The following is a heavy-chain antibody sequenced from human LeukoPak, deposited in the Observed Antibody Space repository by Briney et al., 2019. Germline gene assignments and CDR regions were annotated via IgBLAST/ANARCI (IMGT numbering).Heavy chain of an antibody. CDR1: GGSISTSY. J-gene: IGHJ3*02. D-gene: IGHD1-14*01. V-gene: IGHV4-4*07. Sequence: SETLSLTCTVSGGSISTSYWSWIRQPAGKGLEWIGRIYASGSTNYNPSLKSRVTMSVDTSKKQFSLKLRSVTAADTAVYYCAREPHFEKSAFNIWGQGPMVTVSS. CDR3: AREPHFEKSAFNI. CDR2: IYASGST.